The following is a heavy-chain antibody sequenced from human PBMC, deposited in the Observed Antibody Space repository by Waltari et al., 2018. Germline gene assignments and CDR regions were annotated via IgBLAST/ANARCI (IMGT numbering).Heavy chain of an antibody. CDR1: GGTFSSNG. V-gene: IGHV1-69*18. CDR2: IIPFFGSP. J-gene: IGHJ4*02. D-gene: IGHD3-16*01. Sequence: QVQLVQSGAEVKKPGSSAKVSCRASGGTFSSNGVSWGRQDPGQRLEWMGKIIPFFGSPDYAENFQGRVTITADESTTTTYVELSSLRSEDTAVYYCARIPYYYDKAPLDSWGQGTLVTVSP. CDR3: ARIPYYYDKAPLDS.